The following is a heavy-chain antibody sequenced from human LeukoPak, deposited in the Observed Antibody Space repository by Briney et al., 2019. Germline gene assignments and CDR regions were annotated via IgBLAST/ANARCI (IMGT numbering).Heavy chain of an antibody. CDR1: GGSIRSSYYY. CDR3: ARHYLGGNYPDYFNH. D-gene: IGHD1-26*01. J-gene: IGHJ4*02. CDR2: IYYSGNT. Sequence: SETLSLTCTVSGGSIRSSYYYWGWIRQPPGKRLEWIGSIYYSGNTYYNPSLKSRVTISIDTSKNQFSLNLNSVTAADTALYSRARHYLGGNYPDYFNHWGQGTLVTVSS. V-gene: IGHV4-39*01.